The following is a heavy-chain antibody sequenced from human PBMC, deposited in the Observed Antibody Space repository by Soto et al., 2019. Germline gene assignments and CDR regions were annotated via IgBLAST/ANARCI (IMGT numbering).Heavy chain of an antibody. D-gene: IGHD1-26*01. CDR1: GDSLSSSSYY. Sequence: QLQLQESGPGLVKPSETLSLTCTVSGDSLSSSSYYWGWIRQSPGKGLEWIGSIYYTGSTYYNPSLKSRVTISVDTSKYQLSLKLSSVTAADTAVYYSWGELLSSGMDVWGQGTTVTVSS. V-gene: IGHV4-39*01. J-gene: IGHJ6*02. CDR3: WGELLSSGMDV. CDR2: IYYTGST.